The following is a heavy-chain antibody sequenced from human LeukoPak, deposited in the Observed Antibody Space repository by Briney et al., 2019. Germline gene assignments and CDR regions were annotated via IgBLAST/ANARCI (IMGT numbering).Heavy chain of an antibody. CDR2: INHSGST. Sequence: SVTLSLTCAVYGGSFSGYYWSWIRQPPGKGLEWIGEINHSGSTNYNPSLKSRVTISVDTSKNQFSLKLSSVTAADTAVYYCAVRIAALVDYWGQGTLVTVSS. J-gene: IGHJ4*02. V-gene: IGHV4-34*01. D-gene: IGHD6-6*01. CDR3: AVRIAALVDY. CDR1: GGSFSGYY.